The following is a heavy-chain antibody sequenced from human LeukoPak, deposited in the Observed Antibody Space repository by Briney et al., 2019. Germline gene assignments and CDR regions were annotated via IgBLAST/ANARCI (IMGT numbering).Heavy chain of an antibody. CDR3: ARDVRVKQQLTIRGSDYFYYMDV. CDR2: IIPIFGTA. D-gene: IGHD6-13*01. CDR1: GGTFSSFA. V-gene: IGHV1-69*13. J-gene: IGHJ6*03. Sequence: SVKVSCKASGGTFSSFALSWVRQAPGQGLEWMGGIIPIFGTANYAQKFQGRVTIYSGASTSTDYMELSSLRSEDTAVYYCARDVRVKQQLTIRGSDYFYYMDVWGNGTTVIVSS.